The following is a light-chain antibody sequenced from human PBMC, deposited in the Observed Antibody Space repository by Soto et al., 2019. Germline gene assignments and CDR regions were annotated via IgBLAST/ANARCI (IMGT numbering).Light chain of an antibody. CDR3: QSYDRSLSSPI. Sequence: QSVLTQPRSVSGSPGQSVTISCTGTSSDVGGYNYVSWYQQHPGKAPKLMIYDVSKRPSGVPDRFSGSKSGTSASPAITGLQADDEADYYCQSYDRSLSSPIFGGGTQLTVL. J-gene: IGLJ2*01. CDR1: SSDVGGYNY. CDR2: DVS. V-gene: IGLV2-11*01.